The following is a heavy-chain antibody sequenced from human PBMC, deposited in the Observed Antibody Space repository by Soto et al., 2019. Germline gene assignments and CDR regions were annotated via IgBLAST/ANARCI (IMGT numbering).Heavy chain of an antibody. V-gene: IGHV3-30-3*01. D-gene: IGHD4-4*01. CDR3: ARDLSDYSNRYYFDY. CDR1: GFTFSSYA. J-gene: IGHJ4*02. Sequence: QVQLVESGGGVVQPGRSLRLSCAASGFTFSSYAMHWVRQAPGKGLEWVAVISYDGSNKYYADSVKGRFTISRDNSKNTLYLQMNSLRAEDTAVYYRARDLSDYSNRYYFDYWGQGTLVTVSS. CDR2: ISYDGSNK.